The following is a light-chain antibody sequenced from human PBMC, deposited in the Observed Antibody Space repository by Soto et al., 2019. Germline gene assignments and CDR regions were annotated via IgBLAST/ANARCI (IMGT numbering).Light chain of an antibody. CDR3: HQRHSWPRT. V-gene: IGKV3-11*01. CDR1: QSINTR. Sequence: EIVLTQSPATLSSSPGDRVTLSCRASQSINTRLAWYQHKPGQAPRLLIYQASIRAAGIPARFSGSGSGTDFTLTISDVQPEDFALYYCHQRHSWPRTFGQGTKVDI. J-gene: IGKJ1*01. CDR2: QAS.